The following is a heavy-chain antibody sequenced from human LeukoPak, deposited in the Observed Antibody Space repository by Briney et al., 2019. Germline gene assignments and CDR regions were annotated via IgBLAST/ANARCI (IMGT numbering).Heavy chain of an antibody. J-gene: IGHJ4*02. Sequence: GGSLRLSCAASGFTFSSYSMNWVRQAPGKGLEWVSSISSSSSYIYYADSVKGRSTISRDNAKNSLYLQMNSLRAEDTAVYYCARGGYSSSWYWVYWGQGTLVTVSS. CDR1: GFTFSSYS. V-gene: IGHV3-21*01. D-gene: IGHD6-13*01. CDR3: ARGGYSSSWYWVY. CDR2: ISSSSSYI.